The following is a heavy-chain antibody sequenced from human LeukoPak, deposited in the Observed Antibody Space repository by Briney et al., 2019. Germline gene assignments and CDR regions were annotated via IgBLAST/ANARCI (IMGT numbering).Heavy chain of an antibody. J-gene: IGHJ4*02. CDR3: ARSPAY. Sequence: SETLSLTCDVSGYSISSDYYWGWIRQPPGKGLEGIGSIFHSGSTYYNTSLKSRIPISAKTSKNQFFLKLSSLTAADTAVYYCARSPAYWGQGTLVTVSS. CDR2: IFHSGST. V-gene: IGHV4-38-2*01. CDR1: GYSISSDYY.